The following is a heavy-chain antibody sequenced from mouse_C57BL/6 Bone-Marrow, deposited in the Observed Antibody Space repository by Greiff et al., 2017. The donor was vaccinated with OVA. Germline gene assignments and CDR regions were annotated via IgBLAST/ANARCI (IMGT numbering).Heavy chain of an antibody. CDR1: GYTFTSYW. V-gene: IGHV1-55*01. CDR3: ARGCRYYGSSYWYFDV. CDR2: IYPGSGST. Sequence: QVQLQQPGAELVKPGASVKMSCKASGYTFTSYWITWVKQRPGQGLEWIGDIYPGSGSTNYNEKFKSKATLTVDTSSSTAYMQLSSLTSEDSAVYYCARGCRYYGSSYWYFDVWGTGTTVTVSS. D-gene: IGHD1-1*01. J-gene: IGHJ1*03.